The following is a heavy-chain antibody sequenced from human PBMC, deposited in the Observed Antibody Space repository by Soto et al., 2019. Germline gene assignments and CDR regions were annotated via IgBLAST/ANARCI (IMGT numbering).Heavy chain of an antibody. Sequence: GGSLRLSCSVSGFPLSSYAMSWVRQAPEKGLEWVSALRDSGVSPYYADSVKGRFTISRDNSKNTLYLQMDSLRVEDTALYYCAKMTSDSYGRNYGMDVWGQGTTVTVSS. CDR1: GFPLSSYA. J-gene: IGHJ6*02. V-gene: IGHV3-23*01. D-gene: IGHD5-18*01. CDR2: LRDSGVSP. CDR3: AKMTSDSYGRNYGMDV.